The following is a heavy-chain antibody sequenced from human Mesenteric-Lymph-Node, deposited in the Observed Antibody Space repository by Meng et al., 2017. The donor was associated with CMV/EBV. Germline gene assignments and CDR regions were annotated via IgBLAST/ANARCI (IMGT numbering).Heavy chain of an antibody. CDR3: TRVVGDAVVIPAATYGERNNWFDP. CDR2: ISGYRGNT. Sequence: SWGRQAPGQGLEWLGWISGYRGNTNDAKKFQGRATMTTDTATRAAYMELRSLSSDDTAVYYWTRVVGDAVVIPAATYGERNNWFDPWGQGTLVTVSS. D-gene: IGHD2-2*01. J-gene: IGHJ5*02. V-gene: IGHV1-18*01.